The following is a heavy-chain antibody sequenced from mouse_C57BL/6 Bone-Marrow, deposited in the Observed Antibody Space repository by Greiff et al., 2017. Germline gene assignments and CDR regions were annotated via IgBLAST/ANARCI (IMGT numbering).Heavy chain of an antibody. J-gene: IGHJ2*01. CDR2: IYPGSGST. D-gene: IGHD2-1*01. CDR3: ARSPYGNYSFDY. CDR1: GYTFTSYW. Sequence: QVQLQQPGAELVKPGASVKMSCKASGYTFTSYWITWVKQRPGQGLEWIGDIYPGSGSTNYNEKFKSKATLTVDTSSSTAYMQLCSLTSEDSAVYYCARSPYGNYSFDYWGQGTTLTVSS. V-gene: IGHV1-55*01.